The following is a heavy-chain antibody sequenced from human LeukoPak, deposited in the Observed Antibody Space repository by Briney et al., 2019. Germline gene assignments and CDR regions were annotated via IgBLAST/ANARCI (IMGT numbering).Heavy chain of an antibody. CDR2: IKQDGSEK. Sequence: PGGSLRLSCAASGFTFSSYWMSWVRQAPGKGLEWVANIKQDGSEKYYVDSVKGRFTISRDNAKNSLYLQMNSLRAEDTALYYCARDPYDSSGYYPFDYWGQGTLVTVSS. J-gene: IGHJ4*02. D-gene: IGHD3-22*01. CDR3: ARDPYDSSGYYPFDY. V-gene: IGHV3-7*03. CDR1: GFTFSSYW.